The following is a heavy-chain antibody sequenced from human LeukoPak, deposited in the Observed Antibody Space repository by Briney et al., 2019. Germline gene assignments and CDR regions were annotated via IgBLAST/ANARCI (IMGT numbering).Heavy chain of an antibody. CDR1: GFSFSSYG. Sequence: GGSLRLSCAASGFSFSSYGMHWVRQAPGKGLEWVAVIWYDGSNKYYADSVKGRFTISRDNSKHTLYLQMDSLRAEDTAVYYCARDPGVRWLVGFDYWGQGTLVTVSS. V-gene: IGHV3-33*01. J-gene: IGHJ4*02. D-gene: IGHD6-19*01. CDR3: ARDPGVRWLVGFDY. CDR2: IWYDGSNK.